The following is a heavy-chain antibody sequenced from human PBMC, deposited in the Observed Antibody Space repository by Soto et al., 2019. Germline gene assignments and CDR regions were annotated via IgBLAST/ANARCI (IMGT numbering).Heavy chain of an antibody. CDR3: ARESWPYYGMDV. Sequence: SETLSLTCTVSGGSISSSSYYWGWIRQPPGKGLEWIGSIYYSGSTYYNPSLKSRVTISVDTSKNQFSLKLSSVTAADTAVYYCARESWPYYGMDVWGQGTTVTVSS. V-gene: IGHV4-39*02. J-gene: IGHJ6*02. CDR1: GGSISSSSYY. CDR2: IYYSGST.